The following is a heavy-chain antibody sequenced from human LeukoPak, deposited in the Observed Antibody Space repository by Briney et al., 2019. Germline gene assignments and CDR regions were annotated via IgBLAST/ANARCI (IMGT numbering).Heavy chain of an antibody. CDR3: ATVRFLEWSAGGSWFDP. Sequence: SVKVSCKVSGYTLTELSMHWVRQAPGKGLEWMGGFDPEDGETIYAQKFQGRVTMTEDTSTDTAYMELSSLRSEDTAVYYCATVRFLEWSAGGSWFDPWGQGTLVTVSS. CDR1: GYTLTELS. J-gene: IGHJ5*02. CDR2: FDPEDGET. D-gene: IGHD3-3*01. V-gene: IGHV1-24*01.